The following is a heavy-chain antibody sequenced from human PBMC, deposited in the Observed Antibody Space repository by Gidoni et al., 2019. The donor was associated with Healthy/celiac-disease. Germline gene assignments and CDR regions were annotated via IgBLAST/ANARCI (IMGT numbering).Heavy chain of an antibody. Sequence: QLQLQESGPGLVKPSETLSLTCTVSGGSIRSSSYYWGWIRQPPGKGLEWIGSIYYSGSTYYNPSLKSRVTISVDTSKNQFSLKLSSVTAADTAVYYCARLVRFLEWLPGIDYWGQGTLVTVSS. CDR2: IYYSGST. J-gene: IGHJ4*02. D-gene: IGHD3-3*01. CDR3: ARLVRFLEWLPGIDY. V-gene: IGHV4-39*01. CDR1: GGSIRSSSYY.